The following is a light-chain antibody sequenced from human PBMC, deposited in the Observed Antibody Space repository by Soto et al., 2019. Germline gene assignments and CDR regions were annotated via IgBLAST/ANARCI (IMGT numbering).Light chain of an antibody. Sequence: QSVLTQPRSVSGSPGQSVTISCTGTISDVGGYNYVSWYQHLPGKVPKLMIYGVSKRPSGVPDRFSGSKSGNTASLTISGLQAEDEADYYCFSYAGSYHYVFGTGTKVTVL. V-gene: IGLV2-11*01. CDR1: ISDVGGYNY. CDR2: GVS. J-gene: IGLJ1*01. CDR3: FSYAGSYHYV.